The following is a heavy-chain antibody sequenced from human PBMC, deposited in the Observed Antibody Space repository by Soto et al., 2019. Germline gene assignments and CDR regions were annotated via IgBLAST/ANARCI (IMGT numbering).Heavy chain of an antibody. V-gene: IGHV1-18*01. CDR3: ARDLGQQLFDY. CDR2: ISAYNGNT. CDR1: GYTFSSYG. Sequence: QVQLVQSGAEVKKPGASEKVSCKASGYTFSSYGISWVRQAPGQGLEWMGWISAYNGNTKYAQKLQGRVTMTTDTSTRTAYRELRSLRSDDTAVYYCARDLGQQLFDYWGQGTLVTVSS. J-gene: IGHJ4*02. D-gene: IGHD6-13*01.